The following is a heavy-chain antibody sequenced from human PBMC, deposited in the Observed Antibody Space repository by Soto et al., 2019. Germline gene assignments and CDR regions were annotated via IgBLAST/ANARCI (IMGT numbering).Heavy chain of an antibody. CDR1: GFTFSSYS. J-gene: IGHJ4*02. Sequence: TGGSLRLSCAASGFTFSSYSMNWVRQAPGKGLEWVSYISSSSSTIYYADSVKGRFTISRDNAKNSLYLQMNSLRAEDTAVYYCARGGHVVVVAATCFDYWGQGTLVTVSS. D-gene: IGHD2-15*01. V-gene: IGHV3-48*01. CDR3: ARGGHVVVVAATCFDY. CDR2: ISSSSSTI.